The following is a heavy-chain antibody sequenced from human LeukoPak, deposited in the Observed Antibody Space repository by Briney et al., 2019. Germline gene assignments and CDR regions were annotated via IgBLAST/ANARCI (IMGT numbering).Heavy chain of an antibody. D-gene: IGHD6-19*01. Sequence: GGSLRLSCAASGFTFSSDAMSCVRGAPGKGVEWGTAISGSGGSTYYADSVKGRFTISRDNSKNTLYLQMNSLRAEDTAVYYCAKDRIREQWLVGGYFDYWGQGTLVTVSS. J-gene: IGHJ4*02. CDR3: AKDRIREQWLVGGYFDY. CDR1: GFTFSSDA. V-gene: IGHV3-23*01. CDR2: ISGSGGST.